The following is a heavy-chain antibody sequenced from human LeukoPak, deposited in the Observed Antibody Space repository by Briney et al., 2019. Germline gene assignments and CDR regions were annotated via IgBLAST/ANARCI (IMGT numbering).Heavy chain of an antibody. Sequence: ASVKVSFKAFGYTFTSNCMQLVRQAPGQGPGWVGVIRPSGGSTTYAQKFEGRVTLTRDMSTSTDYLELSSLRSEDTAVYYGARDNSVRDEAWWFKPWGQGTLVTVSS. J-gene: IGHJ5*02. CDR3: ARDNSVRDEAWWFKP. V-gene: IGHV1-46*01. CDR1: GYTFTSNC. CDR2: IRPSGGST. D-gene: IGHD5-24*01.